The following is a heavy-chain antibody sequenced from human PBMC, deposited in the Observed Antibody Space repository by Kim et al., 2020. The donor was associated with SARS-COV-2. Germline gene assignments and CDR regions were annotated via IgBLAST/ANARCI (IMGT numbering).Heavy chain of an antibody. V-gene: IGHV4-59*08. J-gene: IGHJ2*01. CDR1: GGSISSYY. D-gene: IGHD3-22*01. Sequence: SETLSLTCTVSGGSISSYYWSWIRQPPGKGLEWIGYIYYSGSTNYNPSLKSRVTMSVDTSKNQFSLKLSSVTAADTAVYYCARRPPHWDDSSAYYYWYFDLWGRGTLVTVSS. CDR2: IYYSGST. CDR3: ARRPPHWDDSSAYYYWYFDL.